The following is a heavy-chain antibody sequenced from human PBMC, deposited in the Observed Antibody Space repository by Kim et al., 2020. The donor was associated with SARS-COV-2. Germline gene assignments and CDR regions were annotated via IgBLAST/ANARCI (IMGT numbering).Heavy chain of an antibody. CDR3: ARDQGCSGGSCYSTT. D-gene: IGHD2-15*01. J-gene: IGHJ5*02. V-gene: IGHV1-69*04. Sequence: QKFQGRVTITADKSTSTAYMELSSLRSEDTAVYYCARDQGCSGGSCYSTTWGQGTLVTVSS.